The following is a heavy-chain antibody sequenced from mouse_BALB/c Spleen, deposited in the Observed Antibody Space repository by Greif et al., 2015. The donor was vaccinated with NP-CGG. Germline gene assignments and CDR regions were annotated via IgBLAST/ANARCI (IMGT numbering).Heavy chain of an antibody. CDR1: GYTFTSYW. CDR3: ARTYGSSSLYWYFDV. V-gene: IGHV1S81*02. J-gene: IGHJ1*01. CDR2: INPSNGRT. Sequence: VQLQQSGAELVKPGASVKLSCKASGYTFTSYWMHWVKQRPGQGLEWIGEINPSNGRTNYNEKFKSKATLTVDKSSSTAYMQLSSLTSEDSAVYYCARTYGSSSLYWYFDVWGAGTTVTVSS. D-gene: IGHD1-1*01.